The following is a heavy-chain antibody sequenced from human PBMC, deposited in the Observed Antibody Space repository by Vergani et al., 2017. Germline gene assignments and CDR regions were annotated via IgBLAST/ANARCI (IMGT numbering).Heavy chain of an antibody. CDR2: INHSGST. Sequence: QVQLQQWGAGLLKPSETLSLTCAVYGGSFSGYYWSWIRQPPGKGLEWIGEINHSGSTNYNPSLKSRVTISVDTSQNQFSLKLSSVTAADTAVYYCARGGHGWHPVFYWGQGTLVTVSS. J-gene: IGHJ4*02. CDR3: ARGGHGWHPVFY. D-gene: IGHD2-8*01. CDR1: GGSFSGYY. V-gene: IGHV4-34*01.